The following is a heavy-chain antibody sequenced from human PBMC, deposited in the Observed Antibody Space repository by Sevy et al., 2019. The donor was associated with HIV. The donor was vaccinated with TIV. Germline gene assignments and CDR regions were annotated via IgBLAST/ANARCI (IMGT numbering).Heavy chain of an antibody. J-gene: IGHJ3*01. D-gene: IGHD3-10*01. CDR1: GGSIISSTYY. Sequence: SEILSLTCTVSGGSIISSTYYWGWIRQPPGKGLEWIGSVYYSGSTYYNPSLRSRVTISVDMFKDHFSLKLSSVTAACTAVYYCARRGAGPAFDVWGQGTMVTVSS. CDR3: ARRGAGPAFDV. V-gene: IGHV4-39*02. CDR2: VYYSGST.